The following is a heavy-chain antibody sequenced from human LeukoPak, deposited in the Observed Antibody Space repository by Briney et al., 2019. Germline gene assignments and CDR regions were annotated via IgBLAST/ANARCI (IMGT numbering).Heavy chain of an antibody. V-gene: IGHV1-8*01. Sequence: ASVKVSCKASGYTFTSYDINWVRQATAQGVEWMGWMNPNSGNTGYAQKFQGRVTMTRNTSISTAYMELSSLRSEDTAVYYCARGGRYSSSRGYYYYYYMDVWGKGTTVTVSS. J-gene: IGHJ6*03. CDR2: MNPNSGNT. CDR1: GYTFTSYD. CDR3: ARGGRYSSSRGYYYYYYMDV. D-gene: IGHD6-6*01.